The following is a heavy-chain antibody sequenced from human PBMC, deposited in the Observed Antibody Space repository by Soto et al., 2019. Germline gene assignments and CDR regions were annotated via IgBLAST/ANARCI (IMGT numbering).Heavy chain of an antibody. Sequence: QVQLVQSGPEVKKPGSTVTVSCTAPGGTFSRYGISWVRQAPGQGLEWMGGITPRFGIADYAQKFQGRVTITADESTNTANMELSSLRSGDTAVYFCGRLAARRIDYWGQGTLVTVSS. J-gene: IGHJ4*02. D-gene: IGHD6-25*01. V-gene: IGHV1-69*01. CDR3: GRLAARRIDY. CDR1: GGTFSRYG. CDR2: ITPRFGIA.